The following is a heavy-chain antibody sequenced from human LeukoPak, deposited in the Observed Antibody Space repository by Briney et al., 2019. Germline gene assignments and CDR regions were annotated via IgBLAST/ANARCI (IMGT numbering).Heavy chain of an antibody. V-gene: IGHV3-23*01. CDR1: GFTFSSYG. Sequence: GGSLRLSCAASGFTFSSYGMSWVRQAPGKGLEWVSAISGSGGSTYYADSVKGRFTISRDNSKNTLYLQMNSLRAEDTAVYYCAKDHIVVVPAAVFDYWGQGTLVTVSS. CDR2: ISGSGGST. J-gene: IGHJ4*02. CDR3: AKDHIVVVPAAVFDY. D-gene: IGHD2-2*01.